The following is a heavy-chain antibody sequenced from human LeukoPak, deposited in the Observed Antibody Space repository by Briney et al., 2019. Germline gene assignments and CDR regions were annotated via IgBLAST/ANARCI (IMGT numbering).Heavy chain of an antibody. CDR2: TYYTGSA. V-gene: IGHV4-59*04. J-gene: IGHJ4*02. Sequence: KPSETLSLTCTVSGGSISSYYWSWIRQSPGKGLEWIGNTYYTGSAYYRPSLQSRVSISVDTSKKEFSLKLTSVTAADTAVYYCARDRDGYAYSFDYWGQGTLVTVSS. CDR1: GGSISSYY. CDR3: ARDRDGYAYSFDY. D-gene: IGHD5-24*01.